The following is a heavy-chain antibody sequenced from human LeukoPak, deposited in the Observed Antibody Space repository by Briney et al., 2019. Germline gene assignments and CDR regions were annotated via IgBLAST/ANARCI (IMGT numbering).Heavy chain of an antibody. D-gene: IGHD6-13*01. CDR3: ARCIAAAALDAFDI. Sequence: SVKVSCKASGGTFSSYAISWVRQAPGQGLEWMGGIIPIFGTANYAQKFQGRVTITADESTSTAHMELSSLRSEDTAVYYCARCIAAAALDAFDIWGQGTMVTVSS. CDR2: IIPIFGTA. J-gene: IGHJ3*02. V-gene: IGHV1-69*13. CDR1: GGTFSSYA.